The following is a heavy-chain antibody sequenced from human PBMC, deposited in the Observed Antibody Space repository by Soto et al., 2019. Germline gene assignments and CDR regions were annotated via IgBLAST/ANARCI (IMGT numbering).Heavy chain of an antibody. J-gene: IGHJ4*02. CDR1: GLTFSSYG. CDR2: IWSDGSNK. Sequence: QVQLVESGGGVVQPGRSLRLSCAASGLTFSSYGMHWVRQAPGKGLEWVAVIWSDGSNKYYADSVKGRFTISRDNSKNTLYLQMNSLRVVDTAVYYCASAAGAYDNWGQGALVTVSS. D-gene: IGHD1-26*01. V-gene: IGHV3-33*01. CDR3: ASAAGAYDN.